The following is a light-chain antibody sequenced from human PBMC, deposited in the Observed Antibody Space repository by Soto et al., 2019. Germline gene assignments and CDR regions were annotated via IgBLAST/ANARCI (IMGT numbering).Light chain of an antibody. CDR2: EGS. CDR1: ISDVGSSGP. V-gene: IGLV2-23*01. J-gene: IGLJ1*01. CDR3: CSYVGARTYV. Sequence: SVLTQPASVSGSPGQSITISCSGTISDVGSSGPVSWYQHHPGQVPKLIIYEGSRRPSGDSSRFSGSKTGNTASLTITGLQAEDEADYYCCSYVGARTYVFGTGTKLTVL.